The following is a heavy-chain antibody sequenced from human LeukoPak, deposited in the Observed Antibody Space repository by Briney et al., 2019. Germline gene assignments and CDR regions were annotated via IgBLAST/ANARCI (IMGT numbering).Heavy chain of an antibody. CDR3: GRHAYGGSPPLS. V-gene: IGHV3-53*01. CDR2: IYVSGTT. CDR1: GFTVRDGY. D-gene: IGHD3-10*01. Sequence: GGSLRLSCAASGFTVRDGYMSWVRQAPGKRLEWLAFIYVSGTTFYAASVKSRFTISRDNAKNTVYLQMNNLRAEDTALYYCGRHAYGGSPPLSWGQGALVTVSS. J-gene: IGHJ4*02.